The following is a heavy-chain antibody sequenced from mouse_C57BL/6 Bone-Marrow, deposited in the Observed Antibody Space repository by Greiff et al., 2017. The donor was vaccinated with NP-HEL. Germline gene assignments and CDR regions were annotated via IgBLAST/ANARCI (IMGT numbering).Heavy chain of an antibody. J-gene: IGHJ2*01. D-gene: IGHD1-1*01. CDR2: IYPSDSET. V-gene: IGHV1-61*01. Sequence: QVQLQQPGAELVRPGSSVKLSCKASGYTFTSYWMDWVKQRPGQGLEWIGNIYPSDSETHYNQKFKDKATLTVDKSSSPAYMQLSSLTSEDAAVYYCARELFYFDYWGQGTTLTVSS. CDR3: ARELFYFDY. CDR1: GYTFTSYW.